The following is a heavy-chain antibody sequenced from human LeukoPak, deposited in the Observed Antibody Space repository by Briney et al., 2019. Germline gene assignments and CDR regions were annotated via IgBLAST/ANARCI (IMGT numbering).Heavy chain of an antibody. CDR3: ARDKGIYCSGGSCYPGRFDP. D-gene: IGHD2-15*01. CDR2: IIPILGIA. V-gene: IGHV1-69*04. CDR1: GGTFSSYG. Sequence: SVKVSCKASGGTFSSYGISWVRQAPGQGLEWMGRIIPILGIANYAQKFQGRVTITADKSTSTPYMELSSLRSEDTAVYYCARDKGIYCSGGSCYPGRFDPWGKGTLVTVSS. J-gene: IGHJ5*02.